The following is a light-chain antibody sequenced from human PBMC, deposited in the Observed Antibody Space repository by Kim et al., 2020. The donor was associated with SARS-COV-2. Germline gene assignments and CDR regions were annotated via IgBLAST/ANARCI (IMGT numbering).Light chain of an antibody. CDR3: NSRDSNDNVV. V-gene: IGLV3-19*01. CDR1: SLRSYY. CDR2: GKN. J-gene: IGLJ2*01. Sequence: VSVGQTVRNTCQGDSLRSYYATWHQQKPGQAPILVIYGKNNRPSGIPDRFSGSSSGNTASLTITGTQAGDEADYYCNSRDSNDNVVFGGGTQLTVL.